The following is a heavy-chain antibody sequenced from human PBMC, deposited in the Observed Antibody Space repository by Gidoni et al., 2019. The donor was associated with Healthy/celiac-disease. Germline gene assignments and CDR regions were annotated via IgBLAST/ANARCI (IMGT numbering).Heavy chain of an antibody. V-gene: IGHV3-7*03. CDR2: IKQDGSEK. CDR1: GFTFSSYW. CDR3: ARGYSYGYFPDRPDY. D-gene: IGHD5-18*01. Sequence: EVQLVESGGGLVQPGGSLRLSCAASGFTFSSYWMSWVRQAPGKGLEWVANIKQDGSEKYYVDSVKGRFTISRDNAKNSLYLQMNSLRAEDTAVYYCARGYSYGYFPDRPDYWGQGTLVTVSS. J-gene: IGHJ4*02.